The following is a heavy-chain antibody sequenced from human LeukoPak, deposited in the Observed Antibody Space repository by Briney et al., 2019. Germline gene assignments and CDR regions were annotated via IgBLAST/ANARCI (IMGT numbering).Heavy chain of an antibody. D-gene: IGHD6-19*01. J-gene: IGHJ4*02. CDR2: MNPNSVGT. Sequence: GASVTVSCKASGYTFTGYYIHWVRQAPGEGLEWMGWMNPNSVGTKYALKFQGRVTMTRDTSISTAYMELSRLRSDDTAMYYCATISVAGNNDYWGQGTLVTVSS. V-gene: IGHV1-2*02. CDR3: ATISVAGNNDY. CDR1: GYTFTGYY.